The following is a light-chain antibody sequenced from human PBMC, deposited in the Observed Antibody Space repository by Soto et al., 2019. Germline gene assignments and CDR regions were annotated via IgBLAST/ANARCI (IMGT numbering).Light chain of an antibody. J-gene: IGKJ4*01. CDR1: QSVSSSY. CDR3: QQYGDTPLT. V-gene: IGKV3-20*01. CDR2: GAS. Sequence: EIVLTRSPGTLSLSPGERATLSCRASQSVSSSYLAWYQQKPGQAPRLLIYGASSRATGIPDRFSGSGSATDFTLTISRLEPEDFAVYHCQQYGDTPLTFGGGTKVEIK.